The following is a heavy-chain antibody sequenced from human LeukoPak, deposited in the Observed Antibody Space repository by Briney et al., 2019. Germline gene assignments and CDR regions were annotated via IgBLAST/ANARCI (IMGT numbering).Heavy chain of an antibody. CDR2: ISWNSGSI. Sequence: PGRSLRRSCAASGFTCDDYAMHWVRQAPGKGLEWVSGISWNSGSIGYADSVKGRFTISRDNAKNSLYLQMNSLRAEDTALYYCAKDKGGHGAFDIWGQGTMVTVSS. CDR3: AKDKGGHGAFDI. V-gene: IGHV3-9*01. D-gene: IGHD5-12*01. CDR1: GFTCDDYA. J-gene: IGHJ3*02.